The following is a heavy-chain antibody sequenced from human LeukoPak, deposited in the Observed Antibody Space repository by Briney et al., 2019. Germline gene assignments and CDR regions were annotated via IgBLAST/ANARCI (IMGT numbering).Heavy chain of an antibody. CDR2: ISSSSSYI. J-gene: IGHJ3*02. D-gene: IGHD3-22*01. Sequence: GGSLRLSCAASGFTFSSYSMNWVRQAPGKGLEWVSSISSSSSYIYYADSVKGRFTISRDNAKNSLYLQMNSLRAEDTAVYYCARARMIFSARPDDAFDIWGQGTMVTVSS. V-gene: IGHV3-21*01. CDR1: GFTFSSYS. CDR3: ARARMIFSARPDDAFDI.